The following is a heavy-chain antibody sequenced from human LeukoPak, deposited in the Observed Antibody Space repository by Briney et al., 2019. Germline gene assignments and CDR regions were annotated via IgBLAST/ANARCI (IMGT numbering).Heavy chain of an antibody. J-gene: IGHJ5*02. V-gene: IGHV4-4*07. CDR3: ARGPSLQCTNTSSWEDDKWFDP. Sequence: SETLSLTCIVSGGSFSSYYWSWIRQPAGKGLEWTGRIYGSGTNSYNPSLKSRVTMSVDPSKSQFSLQVSSVTAADTAVYYCARGPSLQCTNTSSWEDDKWFDPWGQGTLVTVSS. CDR2: IYGSGTN. CDR1: GGSFSSYY. D-gene: IGHD2-8*01.